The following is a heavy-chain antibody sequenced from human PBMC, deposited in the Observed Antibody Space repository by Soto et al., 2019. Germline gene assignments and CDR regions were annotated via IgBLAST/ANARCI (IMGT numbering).Heavy chain of an antibody. Sequence: QTLSLTCAICGGSVSSNSAAWNLIRQSPSRGLEWLGRTYYSSKWYNDYAVSVKSRITINPDTSKNQFSLQLNSVTPEDTAVYYCAREATRIAAAGIGWFDPWGQGTLVTVSS. D-gene: IGHD6-13*01. V-gene: IGHV6-1*01. CDR3: AREATRIAAAGIGWFDP. CDR1: GGSVSSNSAA. CDR2: TYYSSKWYN. J-gene: IGHJ5*02.